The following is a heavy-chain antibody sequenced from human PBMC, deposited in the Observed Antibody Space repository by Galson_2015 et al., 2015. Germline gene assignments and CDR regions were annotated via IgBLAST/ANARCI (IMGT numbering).Heavy chain of an antibody. CDR1: GFTFSNSA. D-gene: IGHD5-12*01. CDR2: IVVGNGNT. Sequence: SVKVSCKASGFTFSNSAVQWVRQARGQRLEWIGWIVVGNGNTNYAQKFQERVTISRDMSTSTAYMELTSLRSEDTAVHYCAADSLYNGNWGQGTLVTVSS. J-gene: IGHJ4*02. V-gene: IGHV1-58*01. CDR3: AADSLYNGN.